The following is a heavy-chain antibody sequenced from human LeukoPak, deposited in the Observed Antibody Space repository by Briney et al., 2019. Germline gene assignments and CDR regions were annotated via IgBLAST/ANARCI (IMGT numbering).Heavy chain of an antibody. CDR2: IYHSGST. Sequence: WETLSLTCAVSGYSISSGYYWGWLRQPPGKGLEWIGSIYHSGSTYYNPSLKSRVTISVDTSKNQFSLKLSSVTAADTAMYYCARDHCSGSSCYRGSTHAFDIWGQGTMVTVSS. D-gene: IGHD2-2*02. V-gene: IGHV4-38-2*02. J-gene: IGHJ3*02. CDR1: GYSISSGYY. CDR3: ARDHCSGSSCYRGSTHAFDI.